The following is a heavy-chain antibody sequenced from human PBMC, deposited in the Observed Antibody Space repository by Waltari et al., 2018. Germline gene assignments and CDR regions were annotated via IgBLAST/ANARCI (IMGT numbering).Heavy chain of an antibody. CDR3: ARVWGDACSGGSCDFDY. Sequence: QVQLVQSGAEVKKPGASVKGSCKASGYTFTGYYMRWVRQAPGQGLEGMGRINPNSGGTNYAQKFQGRVTMTRDTSISTAYMELSRLRSDDTAVYYCARVWGDACSGGSCDFDYWGQGTLVTVSS. D-gene: IGHD2-15*01. J-gene: IGHJ4*02. V-gene: IGHV1-2*06. CDR2: INPNSGGT. CDR1: GYTFTGYY.